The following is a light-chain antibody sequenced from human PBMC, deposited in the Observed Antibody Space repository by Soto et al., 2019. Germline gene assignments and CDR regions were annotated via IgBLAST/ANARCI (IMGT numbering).Light chain of an antibody. CDR1: QSISNL. CDR3: QQYESYPWT. J-gene: IGKJ1*01. V-gene: IGKV1-5*03. Sequence: DIPMTQSPSTLSASVGDRVTITCRASQSISNLLAWYQQKPGKAPRVLIYRASTLETGVPSRFSGSGSGTDFTLTISSLQPDDFATYYCQQYESYPWTFGRGTKVEIK. CDR2: RAS.